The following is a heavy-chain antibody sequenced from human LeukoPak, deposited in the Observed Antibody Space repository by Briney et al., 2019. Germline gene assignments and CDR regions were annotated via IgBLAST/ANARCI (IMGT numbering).Heavy chain of an antibody. CDR2: MLNSRNS. Sequence: SETLSLTCTVSGGSISSYYWSWVRQPPGKGLEWIGYMLNSRNSNYNPSLKSRVTMSVDTSKNQFSLKLSSVTAADTAVYYCARLAYCGGDCYGEYFQHWGQGTLVTVSS. CDR1: GGSISSYY. V-gene: IGHV4-59*08. J-gene: IGHJ1*01. CDR3: ARLAYCGGDCYGEYFQH. D-gene: IGHD2-21*02.